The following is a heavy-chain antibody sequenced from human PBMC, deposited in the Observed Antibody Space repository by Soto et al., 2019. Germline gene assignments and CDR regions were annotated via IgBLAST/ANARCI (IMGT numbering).Heavy chain of an antibody. CDR3: ARDHVVVVPAAITGDYYYGMDV. V-gene: IGHV1-69*01. J-gene: IGHJ6*02. CDR1: GGTFSSYA. CDR2: IIPIFGTA. Sequence: QVQLVQSGAEVKKPGSSVKVSCKASGGTFSSYAIIWVRQAPGQGLEWMGGIIPIFGTANYAQKFQGRVTITADESTSTAYMELSSLRSEDTAVYYCARDHVVVVPAAITGDYYYGMDVWGQGTTVTVSS. D-gene: IGHD2-2*02.